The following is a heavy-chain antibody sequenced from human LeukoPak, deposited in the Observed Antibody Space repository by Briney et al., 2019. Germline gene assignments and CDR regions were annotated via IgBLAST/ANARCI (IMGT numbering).Heavy chain of an antibody. CDR2: IKQDGSEK. V-gene: IGHV3-7*01. J-gene: IGHJ4*02. Sequence: GGSLRLSCAASGFTFSSYWMSWVRQAPGKGLEWVANIKQDGSEKYYVDSVKGRFTISRDNAKNSLYLQMNSLRAEDTAVYYCARDSDYYDSSGYYGYWGRGTLVTVSS. CDR1: GFTFSSYW. D-gene: IGHD3-22*01. CDR3: ARDSDYYDSSGYYGY.